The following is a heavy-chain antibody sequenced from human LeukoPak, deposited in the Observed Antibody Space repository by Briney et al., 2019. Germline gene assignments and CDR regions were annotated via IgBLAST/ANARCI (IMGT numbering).Heavy chain of an antibody. D-gene: IGHD6-6*01. V-gene: IGHV4-61*02. J-gene: IGHJ6*03. CDR3: ARAESGSSYYYYMDV. CDR1: GGSISSGSYY. CDR2: IYTSGST. Sequence: SQTLSLTCTVSGGSISSGSYYWSWLRQPAGRGLEWIGRIYTSGSTNYNPSLKSRVTISVDTSKTQFSLKLSSVTAADTAVYYCARAESGSSYYYYMDVWGKGTTVTVSS.